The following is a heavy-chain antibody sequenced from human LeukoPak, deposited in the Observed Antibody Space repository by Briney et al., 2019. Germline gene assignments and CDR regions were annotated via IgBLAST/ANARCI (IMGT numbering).Heavy chain of an antibody. CDR3: AIEWLGLDY. J-gene: IGHJ4*02. V-gene: IGHV3-53*01. D-gene: IGHD6-19*01. CDR2: IYSGGST. Sequence: GGSLRLSCSASGFTFSSYAMHWVRQAPGKGLEWVSVIYSGGSTYYADSVKGRFTISRDNSKNTLYLQMNSLRAEDTAVYYCAIEWLGLDYWGQGTLVTVSS. CDR1: GFTFSSYA.